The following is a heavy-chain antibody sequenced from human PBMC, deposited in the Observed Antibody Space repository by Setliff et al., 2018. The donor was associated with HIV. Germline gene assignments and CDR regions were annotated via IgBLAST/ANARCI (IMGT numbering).Heavy chain of an antibody. V-gene: IGHV4-59*01. CDR2: IYYSGST. J-gene: IGHJ6*03. CDR3: ASAGLSSAPYYYYYYMDV. D-gene: IGHD1-1*01. Sequence: SETLSLTCTVSGGSISSYYWSWIRQPPGKGLEWIGYIYYSGSTNYYPSLQSRVTISVDTSKNQFSLKLTSVTAADTAVYYCASAGLSSAPYYYYYYMDVWGKGTTVTVSS. CDR1: GGSISSYY.